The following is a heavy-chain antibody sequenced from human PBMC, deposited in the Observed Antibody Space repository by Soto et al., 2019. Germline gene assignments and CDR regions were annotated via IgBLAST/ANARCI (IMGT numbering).Heavy chain of an antibody. J-gene: IGHJ6*02. D-gene: IGHD3-10*01. CDR2: ISGYNGNT. CDR1: GYRFSKYG. CDR3: ARDPLWFGESYGMDV. V-gene: IGHV1-18*01. Sequence: QVQLVQSGAEVKKPGASVKVSCKASGYRFSKYGISWVRQAPGQGLEWMGWISGYNGNTDYAEKLEGRVTMTTDSSTSTAYMALRRLKSGDTAVYYCARDPLWFGESYGMDVWGQGTTVTVSS.